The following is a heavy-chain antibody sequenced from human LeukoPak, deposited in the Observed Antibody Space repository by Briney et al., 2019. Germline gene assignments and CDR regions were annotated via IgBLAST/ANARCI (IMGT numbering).Heavy chain of an antibody. V-gene: IGHV5-10-1*01. Sequence: GESLKISCKASGYSFTSYWITWVRQVPGKGLEWMGRIDPSDSSTKYSPSFQGHVTISADKSIGTAYLQWSSLKASDTAMYYCARFFWNRRYTRLVDAFDIWGQGTMVTVSS. CDR2: IDPSDSST. CDR3: ARFFWNRRYTRLVDAFDI. D-gene: IGHD1-1*01. J-gene: IGHJ3*02. CDR1: GYSFTSYW.